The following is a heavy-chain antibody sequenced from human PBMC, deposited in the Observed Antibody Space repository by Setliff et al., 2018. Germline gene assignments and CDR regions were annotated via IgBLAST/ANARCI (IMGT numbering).Heavy chain of an antibody. D-gene: IGHD2-2*01. Sequence: SETLSLTCTVSGASVTSFDYYWSWTRQPPGKGLEYIGHISHGVSTSYSPSLKSRLSISADTSKSQFSLKLTSVTAADTAVYYCARTHCTTTSCFYFHYWGQGTVVTVSS. CDR3: ARTHCTTTSCFYFHY. CDR2: ISHGVST. CDR1: GASVTSFDYY. V-gene: IGHV4-30-4*01. J-gene: IGHJ4*02.